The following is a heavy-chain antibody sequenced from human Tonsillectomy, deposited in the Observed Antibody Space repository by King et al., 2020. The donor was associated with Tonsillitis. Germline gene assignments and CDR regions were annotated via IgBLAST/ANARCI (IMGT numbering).Heavy chain of an antibody. D-gene: IGHD3-16*01. CDR2: ISWNSGST. CDR3: SRDTTKRWGNWYFDL. Sequence: VQLVESGGGLVQPGRSLRLSCAASGFTFDDYAMHWVRQAPGKGLEWVSGISWNSGSTGYADSVKGRFTISRDNAKNYLYLQMNSLRDEDTALYYCSRDTTKRWGNWYFDLWGRGTLVTVSS. J-gene: IGHJ2*01. V-gene: IGHV3-9*01. CDR1: GFTFDDYA.